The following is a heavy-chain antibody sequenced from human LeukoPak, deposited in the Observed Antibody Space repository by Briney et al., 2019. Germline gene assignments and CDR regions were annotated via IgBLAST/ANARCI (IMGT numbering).Heavy chain of an antibody. CDR3: AGAARDGYKGIYYFDY. D-gene: IGHD5-24*01. CDR1: GYTFTSYD. Sequence: ASVKVSCKASGYTFTSYDINWVRQATGQGLEWMGWMNPNSGNTGYAQKFQGRVTMTRNTSISTAYMELSSLRSEDTAVYYCAGAARDGYKGIYYFDYWGQGTLVTVSS. CDR2: MNPNSGNT. J-gene: IGHJ4*02. V-gene: IGHV1-8*01.